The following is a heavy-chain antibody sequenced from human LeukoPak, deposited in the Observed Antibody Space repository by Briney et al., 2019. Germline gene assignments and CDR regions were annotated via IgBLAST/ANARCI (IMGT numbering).Heavy chain of an antibody. V-gene: IGHV1-69*06. D-gene: IGHD3-3*01. CDR1: GGTFSSYA. Sequence: GASVKVSCKASGGTFSSYAISWVRQAPGQGLEWMGGIIPIFGTANYAQKFQGRVTITADKSTSTAYMELSSLRSEDTAVYYCARGHHDRGLDDFWSGYFNLYNWFDPWGQGTLVTVSS. J-gene: IGHJ5*02. CDR3: ARGHHDRGLDDFWSGYFNLYNWFDP. CDR2: IIPIFGTA.